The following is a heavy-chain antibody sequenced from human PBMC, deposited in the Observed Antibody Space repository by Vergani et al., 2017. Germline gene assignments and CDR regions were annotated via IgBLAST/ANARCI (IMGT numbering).Heavy chain of an antibody. Sequence: QVQLQESGPGLVKPSQTLSLTCTVSGGSISSGSYYWSWIRQPAGKGLEWIGRIYTSGSTNYNPSLKSPVTISVDTSKNQFPLKLSSVTAADTAVYYCARVLVGSLYYFDYWGQGTLVTVSS. D-gene: IGHD1-26*01. CDR2: IYTSGST. CDR3: ARVLVGSLYYFDY. CDR1: GGSISSGSYY. V-gene: IGHV4-61*02. J-gene: IGHJ4*02.